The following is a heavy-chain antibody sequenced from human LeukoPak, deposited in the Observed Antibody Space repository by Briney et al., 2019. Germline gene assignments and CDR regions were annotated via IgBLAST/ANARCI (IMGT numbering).Heavy chain of an antibody. V-gene: IGHV3-53*01. CDR1: GLTVSGNY. Sequence: GGSMRLSCADSGLTVSGNYMSWVRQAPGKGLEWLSVIDSGGNTYYADSVKGRFTISRDNSKNTLYLQMNGLRAEDTAVYYCARDPGYGDPRGFWGQGTLVTVST. CDR3: ARDPGYGDPRGF. D-gene: IGHD4-17*01. CDR2: IDSGGNT. J-gene: IGHJ4*02.